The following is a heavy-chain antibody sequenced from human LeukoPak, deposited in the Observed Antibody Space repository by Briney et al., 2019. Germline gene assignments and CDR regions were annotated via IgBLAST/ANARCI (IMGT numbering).Heavy chain of an antibody. J-gene: IGHJ4*02. D-gene: IGHD5-18*01. CDR2: ISSSSSTI. CDR1: GFIFSSYS. CDR3: ATVTPHSYSFRGLFDY. Sequence: GGSLRLSCAASGFIFSSYSMNWVRQAPGKGLEWVSYISSSSSTIYYADSVKGRFTISRDNAKDSLYLQMNSLRAEDTAVYYCATVTPHSYSFRGLFDYWGQGTLVTVSS. V-gene: IGHV3-48*01.